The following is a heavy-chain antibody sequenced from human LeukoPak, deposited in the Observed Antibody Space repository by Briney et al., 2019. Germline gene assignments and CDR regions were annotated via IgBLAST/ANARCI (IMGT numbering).Heavy chain of an antibody. CDR2: ISSSSSYI. CDR1: GLTFSSYS. CDR3: ARVRWELRGNYFDY. J-gene: IGHJ4*02. D-gene: IGHD1-26*01. V-gene: IGHV3-21*01. Sequence: GGSLRLSCAASGLTFSSYSMNWVRQAPGKGLEWVSSISSSSSYIYYADSVKGRFTISRDNAKNSLYLQMNSLRAEDTAVYYCARVRWELRGNYFDYWGQGTLVTVSS.